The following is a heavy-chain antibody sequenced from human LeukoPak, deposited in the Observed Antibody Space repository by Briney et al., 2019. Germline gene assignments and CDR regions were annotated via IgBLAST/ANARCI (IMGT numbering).Heavy chain of an antibody. D-gene: IGHD1-26*01. J-gene: IGHJ6*03. V-gene: IGHV3-23*01. Sequence: GGSLRLSCAASGFGFSTYAMSWVRQAPGKGLEWVSTITGGGTYYADSVRGRFTISRDNSKNTLFLQMNSLRAEDTAVYSCAKDLSGRSYSYYYMDVWGRGTTVTVSS. CDR2: ITGGGT. CDR3: AKDLSGRSYSYYYMDV. CDR1: GFGFSTYA.